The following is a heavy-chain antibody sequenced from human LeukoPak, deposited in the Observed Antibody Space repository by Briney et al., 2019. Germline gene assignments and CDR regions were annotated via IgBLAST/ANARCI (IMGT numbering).Heavy chain of an antibody. CDR3: AKGEAAGIAAAGKRFDP. Sequence: PVRSLRLSCAASGFTFDDYAMHWVRQAPGKGLEWVSGISWNSGSIGYADSVKGRFTISRDNAKNSLYLQMNSLRAEDTALYYCAKGEAAGIAAAGKRFDPWGQGTLVTVSS. CDR2: ISWNSGSI. CDR1: GFTFDDYA. D-gene: IGHD6-13*01. J-gene: IGHJ5*02. V-gene: IGHV3-9*01.